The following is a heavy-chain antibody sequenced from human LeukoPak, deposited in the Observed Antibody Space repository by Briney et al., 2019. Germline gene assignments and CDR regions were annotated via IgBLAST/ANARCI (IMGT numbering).Heavy chain of an antibody. V-gene: IGHV4-4*09. J-gene: IGHJ6*03. CDR1: GGSISSYY. CDR3: ARLESSSSGKYYYYYYMDV. D-gene: IGHD6-6*01. Sequence: PSETLSLTCTVSGGSISSYYWSWIRQPPGKGLEWIGYIYTSGSTNYNPSLKSRVTISVDTSRNQFSLKLSSVTAADTAVYNCARLESSSSGKYYYYYYMDVWGKGTTVTVSS. CDR2: IYTSGST.